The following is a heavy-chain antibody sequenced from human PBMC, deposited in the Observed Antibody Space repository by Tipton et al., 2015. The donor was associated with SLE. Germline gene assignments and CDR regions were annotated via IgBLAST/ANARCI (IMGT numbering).Heavy chain of an antibody. CDR3: ARTLGASAHTVYDAFDI. CDR2: IIPIFGTA. Sequence: QLVQSGAEVKKPGSSVKVSCKTSGGSFSSYAVSWVRQAPGQGLEWMGGIIPIFGTANYAQKFQGRVTITADKSTNTVYMELSSLRSEDTAVYYCARTLGASAHTVYDAFDIWGQGKMVTVSS. CDR1: GGSFSSYA. J-gene: IGHJ3*02. V-gene: IGHV1-69*06. D-gene: IGHD1-26*01.